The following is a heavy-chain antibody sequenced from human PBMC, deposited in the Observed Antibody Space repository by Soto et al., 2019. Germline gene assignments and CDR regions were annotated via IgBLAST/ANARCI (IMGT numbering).Heavy chain of an antibody. D-gene: IGHD3-22*01. J-gene: IGHJ4*02. Sequence: ASVKVSCKASGGTFSSYTISWVRQAPGQGLEWMGRIIPILGIANYAQKFQGRVTITADKSTSTAYMELSSLRSEDTAVYYCARDHRKYDYDSSGYYSFDDWGQGTLVTVSS. CDR3: ARDHRKYDYDSSGYYSFDD. CDR2: IIPILGIA. CDR1: GGTFSSYT. V-gene: IGHV1-69*04.